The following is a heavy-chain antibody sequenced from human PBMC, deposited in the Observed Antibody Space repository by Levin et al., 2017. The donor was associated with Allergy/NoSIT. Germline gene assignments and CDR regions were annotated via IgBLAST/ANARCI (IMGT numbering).Heavy chain of an antibody. D-gene: IGHD2-15*01. J-gene: IGHJ1*01. CDR3: ASGYCSGGSCYVYFHH. CDR2: ISSSSSTI. CDR1: GFTFSSYS. Sequence: GESLKISCAASGFTFSSYSMNWVRQAPGKGLEWVSYISSSSSTIYYADSVKGRFTISRDNAKNSLYLQMNSLRAEDTAVYYCASGYCSGGSCYVYFHHWGQGTLVTVSS. V-gene: IGHV3-48*01.